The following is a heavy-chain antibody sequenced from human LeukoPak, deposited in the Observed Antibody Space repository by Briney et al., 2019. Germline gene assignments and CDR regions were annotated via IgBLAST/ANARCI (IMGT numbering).Heavy chain of an antibody. CDR2: INHRGST. V-gene: IGHV4-34*01. Sequence: SETLSLTCAVYGGSFSGYYWNWIRQPPGKGLEWIGEINHRGSTNYNPSLKSRVTISVDTSKKQFSLKLSSVTAADTAVYYCARGRTSYDYVWGSYRPPDYWGQGTLVTVSP. CDR3: ARGRTSYDYVWGSYRPPDY. J-gene: IGHJ4*02. D-gene: IGHD3-16*02. CDR1: GGSFSGYY.